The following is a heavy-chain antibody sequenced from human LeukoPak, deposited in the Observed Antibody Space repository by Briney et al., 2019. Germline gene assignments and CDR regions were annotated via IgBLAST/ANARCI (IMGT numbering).Heavy chain of an antibody. Sequence: GGSLRLSCAASGFTFSSHSMNWVRQAPGKGLEWVANIKQDGSEKYYVDSVKGRFTISRDNAKNSLYLQMNSLRAEDTAVYYCARLTYYDFWSGYPSDYWGQGTLVTVSS. J-gene: IGHJ4*02. CDR2: IKQDGSEK. D-gene: IGHD3-3*01. V-gene: IGHV3-7*01. CDR3: ARLTYYDFWSGYPSDY. CDR1: GFTFSSHS.